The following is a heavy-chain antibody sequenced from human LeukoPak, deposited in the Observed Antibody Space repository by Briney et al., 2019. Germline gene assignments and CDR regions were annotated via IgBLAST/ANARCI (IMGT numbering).Heavy chain of an antibody. CDR2: LASDESNK. D-gene: IGHD3-16*01. CDR1: GLTISDSW. Sequence: PGGPLRLSCAASGLTISDSWMHWVRQAPGKGLMWVSRLASDESNKIYADSVKGRFTISRDNAKNTLYLQMNSLRVEDTGIYYCARDAGWGRLDSWGQGALVTVSS. J-gene: IGHJ4*02. V-gene: IGHV3-74*01. CDR3: ARDAGWGRLDS.